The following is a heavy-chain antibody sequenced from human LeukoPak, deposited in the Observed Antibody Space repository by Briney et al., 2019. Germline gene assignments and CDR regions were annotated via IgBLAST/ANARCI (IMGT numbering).Heavy chain of an antibody. CDR1: GFTVSTYR. J-gene: IGHJ5*02. CDR3: AIYTTTRGWLDP. V-gene: IGHV3-7*01. CDR2: IKEDGSQK. Sequence: GGSLRLSCAASGFTVSTYRMTWVRQAPGKGLEWVANIKEDGSQKYYVDSVKGRFTTSRDNANNSLYLQMESLRAEDTAVYYCAIYTTTRGWLDPWGQGTLVTVSS. D-gene: IGHD2-2*02.